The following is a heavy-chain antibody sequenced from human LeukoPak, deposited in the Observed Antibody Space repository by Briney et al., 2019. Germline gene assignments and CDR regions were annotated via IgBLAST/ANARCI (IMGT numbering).Heavy chain of an antibody. D-gene: IGHD3-9*01. CDR1: GFTFRSYA. CDR3: ARDRPYYDVLTGYYKTYFDY. V-gene: IGHV3-48*03. Sequence: GGSLRLSCAASGFTFRSYAMNWVRQAPGRGLEWVSWISAGGTTIYYADHVKGRFTISRDNAKNSLYLQMDSLRAEDTAVYYCARDRPYYDVLTGYYKTYFDYWGQGALVTVSS. J-gene: IGHJ4*02. CDR2: ISAGGTTI.